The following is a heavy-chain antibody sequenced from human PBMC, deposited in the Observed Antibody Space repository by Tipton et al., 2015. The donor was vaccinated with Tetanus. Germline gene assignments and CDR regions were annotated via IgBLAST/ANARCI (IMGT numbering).Heavy chain of an antibody. Sequence: GSLRLSCAASGFTFSSYAMSWVRQAPGKGLEWVSVISGSGGSTYYADSVKGRFTISRDNSKNTVYLQMNSLRADDTAVYYCARGPKAHDDYWGQGTLVTVSS. CDR2: ISGSGGST. CDR1: GFTFSSYA. V-gene: IGHV3-23*01. J-gene: IGHJ4*02. CDR3: ARGPKAHDDY.